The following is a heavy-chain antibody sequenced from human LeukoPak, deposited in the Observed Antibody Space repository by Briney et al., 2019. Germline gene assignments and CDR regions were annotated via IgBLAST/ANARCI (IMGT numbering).Heavy chain of an antibody. CDR1: GFTFRSYA. V-gene: IGHV3-30*04. Sequence: PGGSLRLSCAASGFTFRSYAMQWVRQAPGKGLEWMAVISYDGRNSYYVDSVKGRFTTSRDNSKDTLYLEMNSLRAEDTAVYYCARGDYYESRGYVAAYWGQGTLVTVST. J-gene: IGHJ4*02. CDR2: ISYDGRNS. CDR3: ARGDYYESRGYVAAY. D-gene: IGHD3-22*01.